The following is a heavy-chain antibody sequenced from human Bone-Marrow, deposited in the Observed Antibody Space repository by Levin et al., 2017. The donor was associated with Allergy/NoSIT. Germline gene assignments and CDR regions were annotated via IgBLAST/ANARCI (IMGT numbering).Heavy chain of an antibody. CDR1: GFTFSDYY. CDR3: TRGHGWGGADFDP. CDR2: GRDRLNGYTA. D-gene: IGHD3-16*01. V-gene: IGHV3-72*01. J-gene: IGHJ5*02. Sequence: PGGSLRLSCAASGFTFSDYYMDWVRQAPGKGLEWVGRGRDRLNGYTATYAASVRDRFTISRDDSRNSVYLQMISLKTDDRAVYYCTRGHGWGGADFDPWGQGTLVTVSS.